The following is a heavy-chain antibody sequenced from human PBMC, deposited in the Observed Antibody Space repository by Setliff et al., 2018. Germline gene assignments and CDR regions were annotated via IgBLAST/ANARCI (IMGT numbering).Heavy chain of an antibody. V-gene: IGHV1-18*01. Sequence: ASVKVSCKTSSYKFNDYAISWVRQGPGQGLEWMGWISAYSGNTYYAQKLHDRVTLTTDTSTSTAYMELRSLGTDDTAVYYCSRLVRYCTTTTCQRASGGEFWGQGTLVTVSS. J-gene: IGHJ4*02. D-gene: IGHD2-2*01. CDR3: SRLVRYCTTTTCQRASGGEF. CDR1: SYKFNDYA. CDR2: ISAYSGNT.